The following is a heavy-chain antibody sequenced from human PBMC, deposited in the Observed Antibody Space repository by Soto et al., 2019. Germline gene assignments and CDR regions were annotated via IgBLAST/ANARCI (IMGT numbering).Heavy chain of an antibody. CDR3: VRQGFGRLHGLVDV. V-gene: IGHV4-59*08. Sequence: QVQLQESGPGLVKPSATLSLTCTVSADSSSSYKWRWIRQPPGRRLEWIGYIDSSGGTSYNPSLQSRVTISVDTSTKQGSRNLSSVTASDTAVYYCVRQGFGRLHGLVDVWGQGTTVTVSS. CDR1: ADSSSSYK. D-gene: IGHD3-10*01. CDR2: IDSSGGT. J-gene: IGHJ6*02.